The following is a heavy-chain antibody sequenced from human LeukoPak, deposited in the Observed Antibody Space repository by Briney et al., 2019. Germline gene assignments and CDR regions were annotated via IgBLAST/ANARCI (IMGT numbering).Heavy chain of an antibody. CDR2: INPSGGST. Sequence: ASVKVSCKTSGYSFTNYYMHWVRQAPGQGLEWMGIINPSGGSTNYAQKFQGRVTTTRDTSTRTVYIELSSLRSEDTAVYYCARDQGLTGYFDYWGQGTLVTVSS. CDR1: GYSFTNYY. D-gene: IGHD3-9*01. V-gene: IGHV1-46*01. CDR3: ARDQGLTGYFDY. J-gene: IGHJ4*02.